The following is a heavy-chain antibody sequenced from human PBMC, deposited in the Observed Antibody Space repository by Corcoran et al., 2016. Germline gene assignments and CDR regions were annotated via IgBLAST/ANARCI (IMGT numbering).Heavy chain of an antibody. Sequence: QVQLQQWGAGLLKPSETLSLTCAVYGGSFSGYYWSWIRQPPGKGLEWIGEINHSGSTNYNPSLKSRVTISVDTSKNQFSLKLSSVTAADTAVYYGARVGGTLQMANFDYWGQGTLVTVSS. V-gene: IGHV4-34*01. J-gene: IGHJ4*02. CDR1: GGSFSGYY. CDR3: ARVGGTLQMANFDY. D-gene: IGHD2-15*01. CDR2: INHSGST.